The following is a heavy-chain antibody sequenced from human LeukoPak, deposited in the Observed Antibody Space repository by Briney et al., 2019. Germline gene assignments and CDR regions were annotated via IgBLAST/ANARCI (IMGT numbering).Heavy chain of an antibody. D-gene: IGHD2-15*01. V-gene: IGHV3-30*02. Sequence: PGGSLRLSCAASGFIFSSYDMHWVRQAPAKGLEWVTFIQYDGTYKDYADSVKGRFTISRDNSKNTLYLQMNSLRAEDTAVYYCARRLYCSGSSCHTGPDAFDIWGQGTMVTVSS. CDR3: ARRLYCSGSSCHTGPDAFDI. CDR1: GFIFSSYD. CDR2: IQYDGTYK. J-gene: IGHJ3*02.